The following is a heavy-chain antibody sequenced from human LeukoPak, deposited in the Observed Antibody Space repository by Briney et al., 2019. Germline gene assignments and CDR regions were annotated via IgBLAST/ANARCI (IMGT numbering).Heavy chain of an antibody. CDR1: GFTFDDYA. V-gene: IGHV3-9*01. J-gene: IGHJ4*02. Sequence: GRSLRLSCAASGFTFDDYAMHWVRQAPGKGLEWVSGISWNSGSIGYADSVKGRFTISRDNAKNSLYLQMNSLRAEDTALYYCAKETANYYDSSGYRGYFDYWGQGTLVTVSS. CDR3: AKETANYYDSSGYRGYFDY. D-gene: IGHD3-22*01. CDR2: ISWNSGSI.